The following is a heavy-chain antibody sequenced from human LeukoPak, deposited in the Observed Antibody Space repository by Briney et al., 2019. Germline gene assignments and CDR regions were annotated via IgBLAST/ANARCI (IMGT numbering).Heavy chain of an antibody. Sequence: GGSLRLSCAASGFTFSSYAMSWVRQAPGKGLEWVSAISGSGGNTYYADSVKGRFTISRDNSKNTLYLQMNSLRAEDTAVYYCAKDVGRWYPATAHDYWGQGTLVTVSS. J-gene: IGHJ4*02. V-gene: IGHV3-23*01. CDR3: AKDVGRWYPATAHDY. D-gene: IGHD2-15*01. CDR1: GFTFSSYA. CDR2: ISGSGGNT.